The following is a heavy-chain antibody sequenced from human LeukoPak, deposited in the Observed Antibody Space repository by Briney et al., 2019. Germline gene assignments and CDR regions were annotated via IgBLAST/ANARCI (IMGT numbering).Heavy chain of an antibody. J-gene: IGHJ6*03. CDR2: ISAYNGNT. CDR1: GYTFTSYG. V-gene: IGHV1-18*01. CDR3: ARGGTKLGPPDNYYYMDV. D-gene: IGHD1-14*01. Sequence: ASVKVSCKASGYTFTSYGISWVRQAPGQGLEWMGWISAYNGNTNYAQKLQGRVTMTTDTSTSTAYMELRSLRSDDTAVYYCARGGTKLGPPDNYYYMDVWGKGTTVTVSS.